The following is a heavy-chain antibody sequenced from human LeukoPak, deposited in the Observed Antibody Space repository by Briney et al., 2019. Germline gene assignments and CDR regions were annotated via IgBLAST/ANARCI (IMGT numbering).Heavy chain of an antibody. V-gene: IGHV3-20*04. CDR2: INWNGGST. CDR1: GSTFDDYG. CDR3: ARDTANWDAFDI. J-gene: IGHJ3*02. Sequence: GGSLRLSCAASGSTFDDYGMSWVRQAPGKGLEWVSGINWNGGSTGYADSVKGRFTISRDNAKNSLYLQMNSLRAEDTALYYCARDTANWDAFDIWGQGTMVTVSS. D-gene: IGHD7-27*01.